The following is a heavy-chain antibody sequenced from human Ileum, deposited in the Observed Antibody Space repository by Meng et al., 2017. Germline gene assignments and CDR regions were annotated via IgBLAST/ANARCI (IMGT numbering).Heavy chain of an antibody. V-gene: IGHV3-7*01. CDR2: LKQNGSHI. CDR1: CLYFGSFW. D-gene: IGHD1-26*01. Sequence: VVLGGGVVRAGGFQGFCCAGSCLYFGSFWTGLGPRAPGEGLGWVAHLKQNGSHILYVDFLKGRFNISRDNAKNSVYLQMNSLRVDDTVVYYCARKYSGSDYWGQGTLVTVSS. J-gene: IGHJ1*01. CDR3: ARKYSGSDY.